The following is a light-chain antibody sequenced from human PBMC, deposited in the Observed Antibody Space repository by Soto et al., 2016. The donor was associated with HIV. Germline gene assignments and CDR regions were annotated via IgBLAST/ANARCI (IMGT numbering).Light chain of an antibody. J-gene: IGKJ1*01. V-gene: IGKV1-27*01. CDR1: QSINSW. CDR3: QRYNSAPWT. CDR2: AAS. Sequence: DIQMTQSPSTLSASVGDRVTITCRASQSINSWLAWYQQKAGKAPKLLIYAASTLQSGVPSRFSGSGSGTDFTLTISSLQPEDVATYYCQRYNSAPWTFGQGTKVKSN.